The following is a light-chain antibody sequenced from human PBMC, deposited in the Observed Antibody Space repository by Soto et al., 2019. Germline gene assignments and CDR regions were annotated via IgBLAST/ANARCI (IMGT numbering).Light chain of an antibody. CDR1: QSVSSNN. J-gene: IGKJ1*01. CDR3: QQHGSGPWT. V-gene: IGKV3-20*01. Sequence: EIVLTQSPDTLSLSPGERATLSCRASQSVSSNNLAWYQHKPGQPPRLLIYVASRRATGIPDRFSGSGSGSEFTLTLTRLEPADFAVYYCQQHGSGPWTFGQGTKVEIK. CDR2: VAS.